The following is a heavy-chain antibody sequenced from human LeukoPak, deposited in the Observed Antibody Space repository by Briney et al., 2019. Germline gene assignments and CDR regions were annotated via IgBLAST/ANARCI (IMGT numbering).Heavy chain of an antibody. Sequence: SVKVSCKASGVTFSSYTISWVRQAPGQGLEWRGRSIPILGIANYAQKFQGRVTLTADKSTSTAYMELSSLRSEDTAVYYCARVVKGGYDFWSGPYYFDHWGQGTLVTVSS. CDR3: ARVVKGGYDFWSGPYYFDH. V-gene: IGHV1-69*02. J-gene: IGHJ4*02. D-gene: IGHD3-3*01. CDR2: SIPILGIA. CDR1: GVTFSSYT.